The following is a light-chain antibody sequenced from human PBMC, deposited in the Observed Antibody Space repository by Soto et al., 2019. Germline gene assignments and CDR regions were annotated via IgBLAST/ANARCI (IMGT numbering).Light chain of an antibody. Sequence: EIVMTQSPATLSVSPGESATLSCRASQRISTNLAWYQQKGGQPPRLLIYGASTRATGITQRFSGSGSGTDFTLTISRLQSEDFAVYYCQQYNNWTPADTFGQGTRVESK. CDR3: QQYNNWTPADT. CDR1: QRISTN. J-gene: IGKJ2*01. CDR2: GAS. V-gene: IGKV3-15*01.